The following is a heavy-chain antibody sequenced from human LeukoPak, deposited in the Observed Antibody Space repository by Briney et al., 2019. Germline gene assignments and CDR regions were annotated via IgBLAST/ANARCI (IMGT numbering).Heavy chain of an antibody. CDR2: ISSSSSTI. V-gene: IGHV3-48*01. J-gene: IGHJ4*02. D-gene: IGHD6-13*01. CDR1: GFTFSSYS. CDR3: ARDQIEVVGSSWYRGAGDY. Sequence: QAGGSLRLSCAASGFTFSSYSMNWVRQAPGKGLEWVSYISSSSSTIYYADSVKGRFTISRDNAKNSLYLQMDSLRAEDTAVYYCARDQIEVVGSSWYRGAGDYWGQGTLVIVSS.